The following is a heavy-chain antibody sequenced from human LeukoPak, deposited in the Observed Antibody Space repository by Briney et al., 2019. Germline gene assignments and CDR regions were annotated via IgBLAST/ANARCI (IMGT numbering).Heavy chain of an antibody. J-gene: IGHJ4*02. Sequence: SETLSLTCAVYGGSFSGYYWSWIRQPPGKGLEWIGEINHSGSTNYNPSLKSRVTISVDTSKNQFSLKLSSATAADTAVYYCARGRSNGWFYWGQGTLVTVSS. V-gene: IGHV4-34*01. CDR1: GGSFSGYY. CDR2: INHSGST. CDR3: ARGRSNGWFY. D-gene: IGHD2-8*01.